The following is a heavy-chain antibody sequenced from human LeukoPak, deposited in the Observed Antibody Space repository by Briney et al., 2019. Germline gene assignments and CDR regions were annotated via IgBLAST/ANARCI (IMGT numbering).Heavy chain of an antibody. CDR2: IYYSGST. D-gene: IGHD3-16*02. J-gene: IGHJ5*02. CDR3: ARGYRLFDP. CDR1: GGSISSYY. V-gene: IGHV4-59*01. Sequence: NPSETLSLTCTVSGGSISSYYWSWIRQPPGKGLEWIGYIYYSGSTNYNPSLKSRVTISVDTSKNQFSLKLSSVTAADTAVYYCARGYRLFDPWGQGTLVTVSS.